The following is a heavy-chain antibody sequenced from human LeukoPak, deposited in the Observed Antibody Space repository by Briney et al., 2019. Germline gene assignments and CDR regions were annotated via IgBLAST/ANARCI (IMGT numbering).Heavy chain of an antibody. CDR2: IYHSGNA. J-gene: IGHJ4*02. V-gene: IGHV4-4*02. CDR3: ARDVGARLSGF. D-gene: IGHD6-6*01. CDR1: GGSISSNNW. Sequence: SETLSLTCTVSGGSISSNNWWSWVRQPPGKGLEWIGEIYHSGNANYNPSLKTRVTMSVDKSKNQFSLILSSVTAADTAVYYCARDVGARLSGFWGQGTLVTVSS.